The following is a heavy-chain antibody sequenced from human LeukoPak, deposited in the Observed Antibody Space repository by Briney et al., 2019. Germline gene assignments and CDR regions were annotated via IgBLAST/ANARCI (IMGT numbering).Heavy chain of an antibody. D-gene: IGHD3-3*01. V-gene: IGHV1-69*06. J-gene: IGHJ6*03. CDR2: IIPIFGTA. Sequence: ASVKVSCKASGYTFISYDINWVRQVTGQGLEWMGGIIPIFGTANYAQKFQGRVTITADKSTSTAYMELSSLRSEDTAVYYCARGSYDFWSAYYYYYMDVWGKGTTVTVSS. CDR1: GYTFISYD. CDR3: ARGSYDFWSAYYYYYMDV.